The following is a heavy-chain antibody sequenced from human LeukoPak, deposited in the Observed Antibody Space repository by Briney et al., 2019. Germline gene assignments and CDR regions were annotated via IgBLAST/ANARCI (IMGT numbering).Heavy chain of an antibody. CDR2: IYYSGST. V-gene: IGHV4-39*01. J-gene: IGHJ2*01. CDR1: SSYT. Sequence: SSYTMNWVRQAPGKGLEWIGSIYYSGSTYYNPSLKSRVTISVDTSKNQFSLKLSSVTAADTAVYYCARLDSSGYQHWYFDLWGRGTLVTVSS. CDR3: ARLDSSGYQHWYFDL. D-gene: IGHD3-22*01.